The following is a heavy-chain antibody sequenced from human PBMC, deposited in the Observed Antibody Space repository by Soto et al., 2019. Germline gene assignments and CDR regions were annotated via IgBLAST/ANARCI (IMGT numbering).Heavy chain of an antibody. CDR2: ISNDGSNR. CDR1: GFSFTSYG. Sequence: QVQVVESGVGVVQPGTSLRLSCVASGFSFTSYGMLWVRQAPGKGLEWVALISNDGSNRYYEDSVKGRFTVSRDNSKNTVSLQMNSLRPEDTALYYCAKAIYDTGVDDYWGQGTHVIVSS. V-gene: IGHV3-30*18. D-gene: IGHD7-27*01. CDR3: AKAIYDTGVDDY. J-gene: IGHJ4*02.